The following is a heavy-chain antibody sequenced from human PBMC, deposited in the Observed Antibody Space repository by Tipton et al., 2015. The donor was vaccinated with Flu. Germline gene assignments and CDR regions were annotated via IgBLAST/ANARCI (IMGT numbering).Heavy chain of an antibody. CDR1: GFTFGDYS. V-gene: IGHV3-43D*03. CDR3: VKDLKVGRGSNYAYVPPRFGY. Sequence: SLRLSCAASGFTFGDYSMHWVRQPAGKVLEWVSLICWDGDNTHYTASVKGRFTTSSDNRRNLLSLQMDNLRVEDTALYYCVKDLKVGRGSNYAYVPPRFGYWGQGTLVTVSS. CDR2: ICWDGDNT. J-gene: IGHJ4*02. D-gene: IGHD5-18*01.